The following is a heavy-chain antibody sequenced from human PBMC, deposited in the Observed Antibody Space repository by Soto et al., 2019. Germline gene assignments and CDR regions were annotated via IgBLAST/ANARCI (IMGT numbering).Heavy chain of an antibody. CDR1: GGSISSGFYS. Sequence: PSETLSLTCAVSGGSISSGFYSWSWIRQPPGKGLEWIGYIYHSGSTYYNPSLKSRVTISVDTSKNQFSLKLSSVTAADTAVYYCARRGYCSSTSCFYYFDYWGQGTLVTVSS. J-gene: IGHJ4*02. V-gene: IGHV4-30-2*01. D-gene: IGHD2-2*01. CDR2: IYHSGST. CDR3: ARRGYCSSTSCFYYFDY.